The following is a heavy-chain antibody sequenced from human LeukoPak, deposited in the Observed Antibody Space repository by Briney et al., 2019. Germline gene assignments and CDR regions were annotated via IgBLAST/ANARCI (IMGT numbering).Heavy chain of an antibody. CDR1: GYSFTSYW. CDR2: IYPGDSDT. J-gene: IGHJ4*02. Sequence: GESLKISCKGSGYSFTSYWIGWVRQMPGKGLEWMGIIYPGDSDTRYSPSFQGQVTISADKSISTAYLQWSSLKASDTAMYYRARGGPYYDILTGILYQGHFDYWGQGTLVTVSS. D-gene: IGHD3-9*01. CDR3: ARGGPYYDILTGILYQGHFDY. V-gene: IGHV5-51*01.